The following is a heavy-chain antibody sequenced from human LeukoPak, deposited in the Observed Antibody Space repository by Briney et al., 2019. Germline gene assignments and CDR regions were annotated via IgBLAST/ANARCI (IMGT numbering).Heavy chain of an antibody. CDR3: AREEVVGMDV. CDR1: GFTFSNYW. J-gene: IGHJ6*02. Sequence: GGSLRLSCAASGFTFSNYWMHWVRQAPGKGLVWVSRINSDGSSTTHADSVKGRFTISRDNAKKTLYLQMNSLRAEDTAAYYCAREEVVGMDVWGQGTTVTVSS. V-gene: IGHV3-74*01. D-gene: IGHD2-15*01. CDR2: INSDGSST.